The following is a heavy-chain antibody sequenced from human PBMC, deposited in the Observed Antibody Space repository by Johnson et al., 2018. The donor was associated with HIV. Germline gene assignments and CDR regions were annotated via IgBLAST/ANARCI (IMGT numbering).Heavy chain of an antibody. CDR1: GFTFDDYA. Sequence: VQLVESGGGVVQPGRSLRLSCAASGFTFDDYAMHWVRQAPGKGLEWVSGISWNSGSIGYAESVKGRFTISRDNSKHTLFLDMNSLRAEDTAVYYCARAMYADDYGDYLFLAPRLDAFDIWDPGTIVTVSS. V-gene: IGHV3-9*01. CDR2: ISWNSGSI. J-gene: IGHJ3*02. D-gene: IGHD4-17*01. CDR3: ARAMYADDYGDYLFLAPRLDAFDI.